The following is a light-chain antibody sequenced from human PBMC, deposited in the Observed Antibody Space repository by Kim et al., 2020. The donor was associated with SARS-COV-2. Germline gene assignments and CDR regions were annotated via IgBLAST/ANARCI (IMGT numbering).Light chain of an antibody. CDR2: DVT. CDR3: CSYSSRPTLRSAV. V-gene: IGLV2-11*01. CDR1: STDVGSYSY. Sequence: QSALTQPRSVSGSPGQSVTIPCTGTSTDVGSYSYVSWYQQHPGKAPKLIIYDVTKRPSGVPDRFSASKSDNTASLTISGLLPEDEADYYCCSYSSRPTLRSAVFGGGTKVTVL. J-gene: IGLJ2*01.